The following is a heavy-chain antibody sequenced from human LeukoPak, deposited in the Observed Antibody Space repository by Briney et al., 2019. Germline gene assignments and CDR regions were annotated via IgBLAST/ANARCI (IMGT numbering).Heavy chain of an antibody. CDR2: IIPIFGTA. J-gene: IGHJ5*02. CDR1: GGTFSSYA. Sequence: ASVKVSCKASGGTFSSYAISWVRQAPGQGLEWMGGIIPIFGTANYAQKFQGRVTITADESTSTAYMELSSLRSEDTAVYYCARREMTNLDQNWFDPWGQGTLVTVSS. CDR3: ARREMTNLDQNWFDP. V-gene: IGHV1-69*01.